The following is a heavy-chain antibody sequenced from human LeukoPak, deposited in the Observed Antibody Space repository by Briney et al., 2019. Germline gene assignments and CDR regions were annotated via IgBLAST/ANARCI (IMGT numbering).Heavy chain of an antibody. CDR1: GYTFTNYA. J-gene: IGHJ4*02. V-gene: IGHV1-3*01. Sequence: GASVKVSCKASGYTFTNYAIHWVRQAPGQGLERMGWINAGNGNTRYSQKLQGRVTITRDTSANTVYMELSSLRSEDTAVYFCARGLLWFGELSPPGYWGQGTLVTVSS. D-gene: IGHD3-10*01. CDR2: INAGNGNT. CDR3: ARGLLWFGELSPPGY.